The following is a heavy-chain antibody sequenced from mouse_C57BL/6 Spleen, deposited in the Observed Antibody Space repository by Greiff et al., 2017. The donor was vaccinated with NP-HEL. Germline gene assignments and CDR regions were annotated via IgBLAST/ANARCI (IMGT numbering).Heavy chain of an antibody. CDR2: IHPNSGST. J-gene: IGHJ2*01. V-gene: IGHV1-64*01. CDR3: ARCRDYDVDY. CDR1: GYTFTSYW. Sequence: QVQLQQPGAELVKPGASVKLSCKASGYTFTSYWMPWVKQRPGQGLEWIGMIHPNSGSTNYNEKFKSKATLTVDKSSSTAYMQLSSLTSEDSAVYYCARCRDYDVDYWGQGTTLTVSS. D-gene: IGHD2-4*01.